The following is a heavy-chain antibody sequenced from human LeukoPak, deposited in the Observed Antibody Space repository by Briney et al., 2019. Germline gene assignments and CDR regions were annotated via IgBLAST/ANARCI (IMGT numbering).Heavy chain of an antibody. D-gene: IGHD3-16*01. J-gene: IGHJ1*01. CDR2: ISGRSSHV. Sequence: GGSLRLSCSASGFSFSDYDMNWVRQAPGKGLEWVSAISGRSSHVYYGESVKGRFTISRDNAKKSLYLQLDSLGVEDTAVYYCGRAFPPLRTSSAGDLWGQGTLVTVSS. V-gene: IGHV3-21*01. CDR3: GRAFPPLRTSSAGDL. CDR1: GFSFSDYD.